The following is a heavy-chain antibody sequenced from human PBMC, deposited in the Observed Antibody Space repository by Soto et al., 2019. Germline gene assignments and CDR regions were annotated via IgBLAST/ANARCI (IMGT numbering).Heavy chain of an antibody. J-gene: IGHJ2*01. Sequence: QVQLVQSGAEVKKPGASVKVSCQASGYIFSNYGISWVRQAPGQGLEWMGWIGPYNGNTDHAQNFQGRVTMTTDTSTNPAYMELRSLRSDDTAFYYCARGYCSVGSCFTCWHFDLWGRGTLVTVSS. CDR1: GYIFSNYG. CDR3: ARGYCSVGSCFTCWHFDL. V-gene: IGHV1-18*01. D-gene: IGHD2-15*01. CDR2: IGPYNGNT.